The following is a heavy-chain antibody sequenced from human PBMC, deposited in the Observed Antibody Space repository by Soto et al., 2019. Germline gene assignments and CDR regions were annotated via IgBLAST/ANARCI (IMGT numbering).Heavy chain of an antibody. D-gene: IGHD3-22*01. CDR1: GGSISSGGYY. CDR2: IYYSGST. J-gene: IGHJ4*02. Sequence: SETLSLTCTVSGGSISSGGYYWSWIRQHPGKGLEWIGYIYYSGSTYYNPSLRSRVTISVDTSKNQFSLKLSSVTAADSAVYYCAATAGYYDSSGYYHGYWGQGTLVTVS. V-gene: IGHV4-31*03. CDR3: AATAGYYDSSGYYHGY.